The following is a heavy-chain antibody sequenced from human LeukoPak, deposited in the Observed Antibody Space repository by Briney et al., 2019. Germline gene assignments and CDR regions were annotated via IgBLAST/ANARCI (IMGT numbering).Heavy chain of an antibody. V-gene: IGHV4-34*01. CDR2: INHSGST. CDR1: GGSFSGYY. J-gene: IGHJ4*02. Sequence: PSETLSLTCAVYGGSFSGYYWSWIRQPPGKGLEWIGEINHSGSTNYNPSLKSRVTISVDTSKNQFSLKLSSVTAADTAVYYCARLRFTYYFDYWGQGTLVTVSS. D-gene: IGHD4-17*01. CDR3: ARLRFTYYFDY.